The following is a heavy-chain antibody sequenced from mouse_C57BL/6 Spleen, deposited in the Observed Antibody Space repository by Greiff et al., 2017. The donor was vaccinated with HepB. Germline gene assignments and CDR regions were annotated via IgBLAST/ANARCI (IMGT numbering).Heavy chain of an antibody. CDR2: INPNNGGT. Sequence: VQLQQSGPELVKPGASVKISCKASGYTFTDYYMNWVKQSHGKSLEWIGDINPNNGGTSYNQKFKGKATLTVDKSSSTAYMELRSLTSEDSAVYYCARGYGSSYLFFDYWGQGTTLTVSS. CDR1: GYTFTDYY. CDR3: ARGYGSSYLFFDY. J-gene: IGHJ2*01. V-gene: IGHV1-26*01. D-gene: IGHD1-1*01.